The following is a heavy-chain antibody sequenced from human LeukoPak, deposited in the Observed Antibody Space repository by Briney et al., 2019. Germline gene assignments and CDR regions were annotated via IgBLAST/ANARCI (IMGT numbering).Heavy chain of an antibody. V-gene: IGHV1-18*01. CDR3: ARLNWNYQVSGWFDP. J-gene: IGHJ5*02. CDR1: GYTFTSYG. D-gene: IGHD1-7*01. Sequence: ASVKVSCKASGYTFTSYGISWVRQAPGQGLEWMGWISAYNGNTNYAQKLQGRVTMTTDTSTSTAYMELRSLRSDDTAVYYCARLNWNYQVSGWFDPWGQGTLVTVSS. CDR2: ISAYNGNT.